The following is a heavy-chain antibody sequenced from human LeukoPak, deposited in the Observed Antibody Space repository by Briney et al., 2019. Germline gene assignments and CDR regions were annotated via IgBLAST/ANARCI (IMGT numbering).Heavy chain of an antibody. D-gene: IGHD3-22*01. Sequence: GGSLRLSCAASGFTFSSYGMHWVRQAPGKGLEWVAVISYDGSNKYYADSVKGRFTISRDNSKNTLYLQMNSLRAEDTAVYYCAKDSTRITMIVVVITQYGMDVWGQGTTVTVSS. V-gene: IGHV3-30*18. J-gene: IGHJ6*02. CDR1: GFTFSSYG. CDR2: ISYDGSNK. CDR3: AKDSTRITMIVVVITQYGMDV.